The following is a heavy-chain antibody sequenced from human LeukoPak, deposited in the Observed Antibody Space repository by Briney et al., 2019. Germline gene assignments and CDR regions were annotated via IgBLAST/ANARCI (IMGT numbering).Heavy chain of an antibody. V-gene: IGHV3-53*01. Sequence: PGGSLRLSCAASGFTVSSNYMNWVRQAPGKGLEWVSLIYSGGTYYADSVKGRFTISRDNSKNTLYLQMNSLRAEDTAVYYCARLRRDCSSTSCYFSDYWGQGTLVTVSS. J-gene: IGHJ4*02. CDR3: ARLRRDCSSTSCYFSDY. CDR1: GFTVSSNY. CDR2: IYSGGT. D-gene: IGHD2-2*01.